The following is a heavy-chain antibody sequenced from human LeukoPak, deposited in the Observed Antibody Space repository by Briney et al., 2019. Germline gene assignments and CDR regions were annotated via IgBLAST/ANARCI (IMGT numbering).Heavy chain of an antibody. CDR2: ISYDGSNK. J-gene: IGHJ4*02. CDR1: GFTFSSYG. CDR3: AKDPRV. Sequence: PGGSLRLSCAASGFTFSSYGMHWVRQAPGKGLEWVAVISYDGSNKYYADSVKGRFTISRDNSKNTLYLQMNSLRAEDTAVYYCAKDPRVWGQGTLVTVSS. V-gene: IGHV3-30*18.